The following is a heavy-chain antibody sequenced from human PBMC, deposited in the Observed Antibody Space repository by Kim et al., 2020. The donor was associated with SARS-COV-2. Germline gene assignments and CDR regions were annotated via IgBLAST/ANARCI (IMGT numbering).Heavy chain of an antibody. CDR2: MIIHGDN. CDR3: ARDVFCPSGVCTYYFDH. D-gene: IGHD2-8*01. CDR1: GGSFSIHS. J-gene: IGHJ4*02. Sequence: SETLSLTCNVSGGSFSIHSWSWIRQPAGRGLEWLGRMIIHGDNNYNPSLASRLAMSVDTSKNLFSLRLASVTAADTAVYYCARDVFCPSGVCTYYFDHWGQGILVTVSS. V-gene: IGHV4-4*07.